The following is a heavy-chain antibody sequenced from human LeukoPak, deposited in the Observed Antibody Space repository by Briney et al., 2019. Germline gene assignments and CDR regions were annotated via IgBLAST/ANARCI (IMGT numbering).Heavy chain of an antibody. CDR1: GGTFSSYA. D-gene: IGHD6-6*01. V-gene: IGHV1-69*13. CDR3: ALSSSSFSRTDY. J-gene: IGHJ4*02. Sequence: ASVKVSCKASGGTFSSYAISWVRQAPGQGLEWMGGIIPIFGTANYAQKFQGRVTITADESTSTAYMELSSLRSEDTAVYYCALSSSSFSRTDYWGQGTLVTVSS. CDR2: IIPIFGTA.